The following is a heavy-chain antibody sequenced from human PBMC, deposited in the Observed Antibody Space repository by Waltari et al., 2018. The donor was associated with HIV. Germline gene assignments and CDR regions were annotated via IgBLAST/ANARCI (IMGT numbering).Heavy chain of an antibody. J-gene: IGHJ4*02. D-gene: IGHD3-10*01. CDR1: GDSISSSSYY. V-gene: IGHV4-39*01. Sequence: QLQLQESGPGPVKPSENVSLTCSVSGDSISSSSYYWGWIRQPPGEGLEWIGSIYYKGRTDYNPSLRSRVTISIDTSNNQFSLRLNSVTAADTAVYYCARRRYSASGNYFDYWGQGALVTVSS. CDR3: ARRRYSASGNYFDY. CDR2: IYYKGRT.